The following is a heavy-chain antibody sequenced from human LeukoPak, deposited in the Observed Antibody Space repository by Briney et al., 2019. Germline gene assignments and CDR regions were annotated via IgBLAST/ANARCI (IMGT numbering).Heavy chain of an antibody. J-gene: IGHJ3*02. CDR3: ARGGPYYDFRSGSNGAFDI. CDR2: IIPILGIA. V-gene: IGHV1-69*04. D-gene: IGHD3-3*01. CDR1: GGTFSSYA. Sequence: GASVKVSCKASGGTFSSYAISWVRQAPGQGLEWMGRIIPILGIANYAQKFQGRVTITADKSTSTAYMELSSLRSEDTAVYYCARGGPYYDFRSGSNGAFDIWGQGTMVTVSS.